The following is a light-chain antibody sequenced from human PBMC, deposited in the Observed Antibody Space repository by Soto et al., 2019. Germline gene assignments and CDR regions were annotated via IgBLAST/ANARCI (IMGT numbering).Light chain of an antibody. CDR3: QQSYSPVLT. CDR1: QDISNH. J-gene: IGKJ4*01. Sequence: DIQMTQSPSSLSASVGDRVTITCQASQDISNHLNWYQQKPGKAPKLLIYDASNLETGVPSRFSGSGSGTDFTLTISSLQPEDSATYYCQQSYSPVLTFGGGTKVDI. V-gene: IGKV1-33*01. CDR2: DAS.